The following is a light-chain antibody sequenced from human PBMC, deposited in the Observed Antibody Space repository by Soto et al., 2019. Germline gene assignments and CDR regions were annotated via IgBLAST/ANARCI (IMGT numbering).Light chain of an antibody. CDR1: QSVSSN. CDR3: QQGTYWLT. CDR2: GAS. J-gene: IGKJ4*01. V-gene: IGKV3-15*01. Sequence: EIVMTQSPATLSVSPGERATLSCRASQSVSSNLAWYQQKPGQAPRLLIYGASTRATGIPARFSGSGSGTEFTLTISSLQSEDFAVYFCQQGTYWLTFGGGSRLEIK.